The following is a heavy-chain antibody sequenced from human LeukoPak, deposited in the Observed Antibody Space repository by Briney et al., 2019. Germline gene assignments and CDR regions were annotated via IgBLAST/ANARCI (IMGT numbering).Heavy chain of an antibody. D-gene: IGHD3-9*01. J-gene: IGHJ4*02. Sequence: ASVKVSCKASGYTFTSYYMHWVRQAPGQGLEWMGIINPSGGSTSYAQKFQGRVTMTRDTSTSTVYMELSSLRSEDTAVYYCARDRAPYYDILTGYYEGFDYWGQGTLVTVSS. CDR3: ARDRAPYYDILTGYYEGFDY. V-gene: IGHV1-46*01. CDR1: GYTFTSYY. CDR2: INPSGGST.